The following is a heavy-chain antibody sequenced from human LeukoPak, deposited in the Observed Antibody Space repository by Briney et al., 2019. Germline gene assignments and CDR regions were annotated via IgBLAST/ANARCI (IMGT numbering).Heavy chain of an antibody. Sequence: ASVKVSCKASGYTFTSYAMHWVRQAPGQRLEWMGWINAGNGNTKYSQKFQGRVTITRDTSASTAYMELSSLRSEDTAVYYCAREGGDCSGGSCSEYFQHWGQGTLVTVSS. CDR2: INAGNGNT. CDR1: GYTFTSYA. V-gene: IGHV1-3*01. CDR3: AREGGDCSGGSCSEYFQH. D-gene: IGHD2-15*01. J-gene: IGHJ1*01.